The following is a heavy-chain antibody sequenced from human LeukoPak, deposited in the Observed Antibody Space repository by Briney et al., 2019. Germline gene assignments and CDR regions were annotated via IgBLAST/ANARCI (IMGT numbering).Heavy chain of an antibody. CDR3: ARVSPFDY. J-gene: IGHJ4*02. V-gene: IGHV3-66*01. CDR2: FYSGGST. Sequence: PGGSLRLSCVASGFTVSSNYMSWVRQAPGKGLEWLSVFYSGGSTYYADSVNGRSTMSRDNSKNTLYIQMNGLRVEDTAVYYCARVSPFDYWGQGTQVTVSS. CDR1: GFTVSSNY.